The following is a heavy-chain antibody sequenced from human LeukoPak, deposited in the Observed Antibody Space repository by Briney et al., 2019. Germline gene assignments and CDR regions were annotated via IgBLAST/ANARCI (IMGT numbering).Heavy chain of an antibody. CDR3: ARGRYRDSSGYSY. CDR1: GFTFSSYS. V-gene: IGHV3-48*01. CDR2: ISSSSTI. J-gene: IGHJ4*02. Sequence: GGSLRLSCAASGFTFSSYSMNWVRQAPGKGLEWVSYISSSSTIYYADSVKGRFTISRDNAKNSLYLQMNSLRAEDTAVNYCARGRYRDSSGYSYWGQGTLVTVSS. D-gene: IGHD3-22*01.